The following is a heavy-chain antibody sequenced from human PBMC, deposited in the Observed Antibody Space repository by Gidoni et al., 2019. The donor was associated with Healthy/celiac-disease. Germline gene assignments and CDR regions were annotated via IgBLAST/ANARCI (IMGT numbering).Heavy chain of an antibody. CDR3: AKDMVGATMYLFDY. CDR2: ISRSGGST. V-gene: IGHV3-23*04. J-gene: IGHJ4*02. D-gene: IGHD1-26*01. CDR1: GFTLSSYA. Sequence: EVQLVESGGGLVQPGGSLGLSCAASGFTLSSYAMSWVRQALGKGLEWVSAISRSGGSTYYADAVKGRFTISRDNYKNTLYLQMNSLRAEDTAVYYCAKDMVGATMYLFDYWGQGNLVTVSP.